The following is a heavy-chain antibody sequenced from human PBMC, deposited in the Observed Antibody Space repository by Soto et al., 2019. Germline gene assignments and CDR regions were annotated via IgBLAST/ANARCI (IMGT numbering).Heavy chain of an antibody. D-gene: IGHD3-10*01. CDR1: GGSISTYY. V-gene: IGHV4-59*08. CDR2: IYYSGST. CDR3: ARHPLLYFGELSHPPDY. J-gene: IGHJ4*02. Sequence: SETLSLTCTVSGGSISTYYWSWIRQPPGKGLEWIGYIYYSGSTNYNPSLKSRVTISVDTSKNHFSLKLSSVTAADTAVYYCARHPLLYFGELSHPPDYWGQGTLVTVSS.